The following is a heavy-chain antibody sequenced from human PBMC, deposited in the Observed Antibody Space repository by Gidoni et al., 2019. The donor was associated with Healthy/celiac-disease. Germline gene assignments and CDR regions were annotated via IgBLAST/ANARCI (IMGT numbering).Heavy chain of an antibody. D-gene: IGHD2-15*01. Sequence: GLFTISRDNSKNTLYLQMNSLRAEDTAVYYCAKGNGGYCSGGSCYLDYWGQGTLVTVSS. V-gene: IGHV3-23*01. J-gene: IGHJ4*02. CDR3: AKGNGGYCSGGSCYLDY.